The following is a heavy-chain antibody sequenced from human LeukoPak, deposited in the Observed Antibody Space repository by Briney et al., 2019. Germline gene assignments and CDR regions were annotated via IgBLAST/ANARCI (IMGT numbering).Heavy chain of an antibody. D-gene: IGHD5-24*01. V-gene: IGHV3-7*01. CDR1: GFTFSNYW. CDR3: ARYTYKHDC. J-gene: IGHJ4*02. CDR2: VKEDGSQK. Sequence: GGSLRLSCAASGFTFSNYWMSWVRQAPGKGLEWVANVKEDGSQKTYVDSVKGRFTISRDNAKNSLFLQMNNVRAEDTAVYYCARYTYKHDCWGQGTLVTVSS.